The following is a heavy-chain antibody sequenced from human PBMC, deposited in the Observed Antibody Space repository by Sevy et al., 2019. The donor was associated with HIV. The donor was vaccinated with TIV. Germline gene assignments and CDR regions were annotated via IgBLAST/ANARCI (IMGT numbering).Heavy chain of an antibody. V-gene: IGHV3-30-3*01. CDR2: ISYDGSNK. J-gene: IGHJ3*02. Sequence: GGSLRLSCAASVFTFSSYAMHWVRQAPGKGLEWVAVISYDGSNKYYADSVKGRFTISRDNSKNTLYLQMNSLRAEDTAVYYCARAKIWVDYYDSSGYYSDAFDIWGQGTMVTVSS. D-gene: IGHD3-22*01. CDR3: ARAKIWVDYYDSSGYYSDAFDI. CDR1: VFTFSSYA.